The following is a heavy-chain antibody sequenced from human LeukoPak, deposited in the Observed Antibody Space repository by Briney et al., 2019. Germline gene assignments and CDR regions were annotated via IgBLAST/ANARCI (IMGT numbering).Heavy chain of an antibody. D-gene: IGHD6-13*01. Sequence: PGGSLRLSCAASGFTVSRNYMSWVRQAPGKGLEWVSVIYTDGNTYYADSVKGRFTISRDNSKNTLYLQMNSLRAEDTAVYYCARDQMPGIAAAGTGSWGQGTLVTVSS. CDR1: GFTVSRNY. CDR2: IYTDGNT. V-gene: IGHV3-53*05. J-gene: IGHJ5*02. CDR3: ARDQMPGIAAAGTGS.